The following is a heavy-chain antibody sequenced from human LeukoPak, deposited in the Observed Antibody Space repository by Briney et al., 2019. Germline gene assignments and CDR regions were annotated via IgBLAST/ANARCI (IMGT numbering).Heavy chain of an antibody. Sequence: PGGSLRLSCAASGFTFSSYAMTWIRQAPGKGLELVSAISGGGGSTFYAGSVKGRFTISRDNSKNTLYLQVDSLKAEDTAIYYCAKEDAYSSSNPDYWGQGTLVTVSS. V-gene: IGHV3-23*01. CDR3: AKEDAYSSSNPDY. CDR2: ISGGGGST. J-gene: IGHJ4*02. D-gene: IGHD6-13*01. CDR1: GFTFSSYA.